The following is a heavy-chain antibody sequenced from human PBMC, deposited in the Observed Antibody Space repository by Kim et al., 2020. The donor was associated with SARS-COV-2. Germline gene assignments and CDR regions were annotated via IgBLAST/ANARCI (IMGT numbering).Heavy chain of an antibody. Sequence: SETLSLTCAVYGGSFSGYYWSWIRQPPGKGLEWIGEINHSGSTNYNPSLKSRVTISVDTSKNQFSLKLSSVTAADTAVYYCARGRSSSSWHYYYYGMDV. V-gene: IGHV4-34*01. CDR1: GGSFSGYY. D-gene: IGHD6-13*01. J-gene: IGHJ6*01. CDR2: INHSGST. CDR3: ARGRSSSSWHYYYYGMDV.